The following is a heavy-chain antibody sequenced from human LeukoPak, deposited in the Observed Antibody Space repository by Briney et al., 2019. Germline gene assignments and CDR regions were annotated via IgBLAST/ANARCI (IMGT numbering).Heavy chain of an antibody. CDR2: IHTSGDT. CDR1: GLTGSHNY. D-gene: IGHD4-17*01. CDR3: IVFGDSNH. V-gene: IGHV3-53*01. Sequence: SGGSLRLSCAASGLTGSHNYVSWVRKAPGKGLEWVSAIHTSGDTCYADSVKGRFTISRDTSKNTLYLQINSLRVEDTAVYYCIVFGDSNHWGQGTLVTVS. J-gene: IGHJ5*02.